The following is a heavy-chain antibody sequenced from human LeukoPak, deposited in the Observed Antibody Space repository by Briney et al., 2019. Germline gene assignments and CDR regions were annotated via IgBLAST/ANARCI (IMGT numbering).Heavy chain of an antibody. CDR2: IYSGGST. D-gene: IGHD3-10*01. CDR3: ARVIGSGSYHLDY. Sequence: GGSLRLSCAASGFTVSSNYMSWVRQAPGKGLEWVSVIYSGGSTYYADSVKGRFTISRDNSKNTLYLQMNSLRAEDTAVYYCARVIGSGSYHLDYWGQGTLVTVSS. V-gene: IGHV3-53*01. J-gene: IGHJ4*02. CDR1: GFTVSSNY.